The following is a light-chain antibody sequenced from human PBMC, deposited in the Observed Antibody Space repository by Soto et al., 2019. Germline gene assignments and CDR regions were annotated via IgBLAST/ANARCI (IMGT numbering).Light chain of an antibody. Sequence: QSVLTQPPSVSGAPGQRVTISCTGSSSNIGAGYDVHWYQQLPGTAPKLLIYGNSNRPSGVPDRFSGSKSGTSASLAITGLQAEDEADYYCQSYDRSLSGLYGFGTGTKV. J-gene: IGLJ1*01. CDR2: GNS. CDR1: SSNIGAGYD. V-gene: IGLV1-40*01. CDR3: QSYDRSLSGLYG.